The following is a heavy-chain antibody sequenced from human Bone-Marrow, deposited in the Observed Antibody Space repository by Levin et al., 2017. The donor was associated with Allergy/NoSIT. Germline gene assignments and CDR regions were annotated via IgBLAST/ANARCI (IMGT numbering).Heavy chain of an antibody. CDR1: GFTFSSYA. D-gene: IGHD6-19*01. J-gene: IGHJ4*02. CDR3: AKDNNRQWLVRYFDY. CDR2: ISGSGGST. Sequence: SCAASGFTFSSYAMSWVRQAPGKGLEWVSAISGSGGSTYYADSVKGRFTISRDNSKNTLYLQMNSLRAEDTAVYYCAKDNNRQWLVRYFDYWGQGTLVTVSS. V-gene: IGHV3-23*01.